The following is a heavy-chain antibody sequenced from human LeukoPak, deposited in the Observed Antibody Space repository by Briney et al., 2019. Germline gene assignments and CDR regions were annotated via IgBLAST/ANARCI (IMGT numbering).Heavy chain of an antibody. J-gene: IGHJ4*02. D-gene: IGHD1-26*01. Sequence: ASVKVSCKASGYTFIDYYMHWVRQAPGQGLEWIGWISPNSGGTTSVQKFQGRVTMTRDTSITTVYMELSGLSLDDTAVYYCARGGGRYSVDYWGQGTLVIVSS. V-gene: IGHV1-2*02. CDR2: ISPNSGGT. CDR3: ARGGGRYSVDY. CDR1: GYTFIDYY.